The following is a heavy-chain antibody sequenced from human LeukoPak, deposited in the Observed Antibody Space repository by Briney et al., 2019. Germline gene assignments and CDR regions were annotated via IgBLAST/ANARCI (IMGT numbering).Heavy chain of an antibody. D-gene: IGHD3-16*02. CDR3: ARGPMITFGGVIVPLHFDY. V-gene: IGHV4-59*01. Sequence: SETLSLTCAVYGGSFIGYYWSWIRQPPGKGLEWIGYIYYSGSTNYNPSLKSRVTISVDTSKNQFSLKLSSVTAADTAVYYCARGPMITFGGVIVPLHFDYWGQGTLVTVSS. CDR1: GGSFIGYY. J-gene: IGHJ4*02. CDR2: IYYSGST.